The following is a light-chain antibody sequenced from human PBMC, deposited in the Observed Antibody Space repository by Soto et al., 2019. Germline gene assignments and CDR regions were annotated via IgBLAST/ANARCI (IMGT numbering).Light chain of an antibody. V-gene: IGLV2-14*01. CDR3: SSYATSSTV. Sequence: QSVLTQPASVSGSPGQSITISCTGTSRDIGTYNFVSWYQQHPGKAPKLMISDVSNRPSGVSNRFSGSKSGNTASLTISGLQAEDEADYYCSSYATSSTVFGTGTKLTVL. J-gene: IGLJ1*01. CDR1: SRDIGTYNF. CDR2: DVS.